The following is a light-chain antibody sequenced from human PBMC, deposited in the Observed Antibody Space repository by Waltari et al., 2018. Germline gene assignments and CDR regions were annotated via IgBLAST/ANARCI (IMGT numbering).Light chain of an antibody. CDR3: CSYTGTSTFYA. Sequence: QSALTQPASVSGSPGQSVTISCTGTNSDVGTFTLVSWYKHHPGKAPNSIIYEFTKRPSGVSNRFSGSKSGNTASLTISGLQAEDEAHYYCCSYTGTSTFYAFGSGTKVTVL. J-gene: IGLJ1*01. CDR2: EFT. CDR1: NSDVGTFTL. V-gene: IGLV2-23*02.